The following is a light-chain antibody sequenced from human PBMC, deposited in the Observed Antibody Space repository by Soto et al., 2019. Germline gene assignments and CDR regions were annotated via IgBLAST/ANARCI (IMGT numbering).Light chain of an antibody. J-gene: IGLJ2*01. CDR2: DVS. V-gene: IGLV2-14*03. CDR1: SSDVGGYNY. Sequence: QSALTQSASVSGSPGQSITISCTGTSSDVGGYNYVSWYQHHPGKAPKLMIYDVSNRPSGLSNRFSGSKSGNTASLTISGLQPEDEADYYCSSYTDSSAVVFGGGTKLTVL. CDR3: SSYTDSSAVV.